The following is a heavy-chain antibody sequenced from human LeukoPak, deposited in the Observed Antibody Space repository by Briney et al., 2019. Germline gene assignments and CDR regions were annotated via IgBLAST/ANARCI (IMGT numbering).Heavy chain of an antibody. V-gene: IGHV4-59*01. CDR2: IWDTEIT. Sequence: PSETLSLTCTVSGGSIRSYFWSWLRQPPGKGLEWIGYIWDTEITDYNPSLKSRVTISLDTSKNHFSLKLRSVTAADTALYFCARGLVLAADDAFDIWGQGTLVTVSS. CDR1: GGSIRSYF. D-gene: IGHD2-21*02. CDR3: ARGLVLAADDAFDI. J-gene: IGHJ3*02.